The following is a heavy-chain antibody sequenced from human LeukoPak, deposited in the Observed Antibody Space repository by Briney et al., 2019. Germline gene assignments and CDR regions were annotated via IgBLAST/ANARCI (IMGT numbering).Heavy chain of an antibody. CDR2: ISGGGGSS. J-gene: IGHJ3*02. V-gene: IGHV3-23*01. CDR3: AKDRGVIRYSYGRAGVGAFDI. Sequence: PGGSLRLSCVASGFIFGRYSMSWVRQAPGKGLEWVSLISGGGGSSYYADSVKGRFTMSRDNSKNTLYLEMNNLRAEETAVYYCAKDRGVIRYSYGRAGVGAFDIWGQGTMVAVSS. D-gene: IGHD5-18*01. CDR1: GFIFGRYS.